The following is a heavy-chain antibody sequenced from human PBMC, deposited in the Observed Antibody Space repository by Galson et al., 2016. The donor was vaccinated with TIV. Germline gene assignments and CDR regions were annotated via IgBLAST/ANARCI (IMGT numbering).Heavy chain of an antibody. Sequence: SETLSLTCTVSGGSVTSSHWSWIRQPPGKGLEWIGSIYESGNTYYNPSLKSRVTISVDTSKNHFSLNLSSVTAADTAVYYCARHVSGWSFDYWGQGTLVTVSS. CDR3: ARHVSGWSFDY. CDR1: GGSVTSSH. D-gene: IGHD6-19*01. V-gene: IGHV4-59*08. J-gene: IGHJ4*02. CDR2: IYESGNT.